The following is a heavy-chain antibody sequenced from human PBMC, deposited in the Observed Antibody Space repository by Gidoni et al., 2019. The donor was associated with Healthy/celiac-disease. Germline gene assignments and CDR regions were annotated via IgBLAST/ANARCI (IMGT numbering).Heavy chain of an antibody. V-gene: IGHV4-34*01. CDR1: GGSFRGYY. D-gene: IGHD3-16*01. J-gene: IGHJ4*02. CDR3: ARCHRIPSRAGGRFDY. Sequence: QVQLQQWGAGLLKPSETLSITCAVYGGSFRGYYWSWIRQPPGKGLEWIGEINHSGSTNYNPSLKSRVTISVDTSKNQFSLKLSSVTAADTAVYYCARCHRIPSRAGGRFDYWGQGTLVTVSS. CDR2: INHSGST.